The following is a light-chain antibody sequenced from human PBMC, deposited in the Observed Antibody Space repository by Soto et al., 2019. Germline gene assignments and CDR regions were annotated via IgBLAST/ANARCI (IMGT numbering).Light chain of an antibody. CDR2: GAS. Sequence: EIVFTQSPATLSSFPGYRVTLSCRASQSVSSNLAWYQQKPGQAPRLLIYGASTRATGIPARFSGSGSGTEFTLTISRLKSEDFAVYYCHKYNKWPPTFGQGTRPEIK. CDR3: HKYNKWPPT. CDR1: QSVSSN. V-gene: IGKV3-15*01. J-gene: IGKJ5*01.